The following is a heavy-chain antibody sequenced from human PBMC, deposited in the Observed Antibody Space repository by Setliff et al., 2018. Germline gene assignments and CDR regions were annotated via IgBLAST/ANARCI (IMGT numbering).Heavy chain of an antibody. CDR1: GASVTSFDYY. CDR3: ARTHCTTTSCFYFDY. Sequence: TLSLTCTVSGASVTSFDYYWTWIRQSPGKGLEYIGHISHGVSTSYSPSLKSRLSISADTSKNQFSLKLTSVTAADTAVYYCARTHCTTTSCFYFDYWGQGTVVTVSS. CDR2: ISHGVST. V-gene: IGHV4-30-4*01. J-gene: IGHJ4*02. D-gene: IGHD2-2*01.